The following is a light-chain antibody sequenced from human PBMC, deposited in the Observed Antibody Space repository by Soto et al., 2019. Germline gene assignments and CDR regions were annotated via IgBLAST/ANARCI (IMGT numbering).Light chain of an antibody. CDR2: GNS. V-gene: IGLV1-40*01. CDR1: SSNIGAGYD. CDR3: QSYDSSLSVVV. Sequence: QLVLTQPPSVYGAPGQRVTISCTGSSSNIGAGYDVHWYQQLPGTAPKLLIYGNSNRPSGVPDRFSGSKSGTSASLAITGLQAEDEADYYCQSYDSSLSVVVFGGGTQLTVL. J-gene: IGLJ2*01.